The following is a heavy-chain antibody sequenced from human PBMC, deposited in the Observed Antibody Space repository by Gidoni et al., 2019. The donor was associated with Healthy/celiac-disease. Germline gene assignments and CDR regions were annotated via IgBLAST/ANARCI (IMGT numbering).Heavy chain of an antibody. D-gene: IGHD1-26*01. CDR3: ARNLWGLREFDAFDI. CDR2: ISYDGSNK. V-gene: IGHV3-30*04. J-gene: IGHJ3*02. Sequence: QVQLVESGGGVVQPGRSLSTSCAASGYTFSSYATYWVSQAPGKGLVWLAVISYDGSNKHYADSVKVRFTISRANSKNTLYLQMNSLRAEDTAVYYCARNLWGLREFDAFDIWGQGTMVTVSS. CDR1: GYTFSSYA.